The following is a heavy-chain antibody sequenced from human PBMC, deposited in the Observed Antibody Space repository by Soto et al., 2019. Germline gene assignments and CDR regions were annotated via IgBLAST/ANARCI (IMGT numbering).Heavy chain of an antibody. CDR3: AKKYHYDSGSYLYYVAA. D-gene: IGHD3-10*01. Sequence: TGGSLSLSSAAAGLTCRSFWMHWVRPAPGKGLVWVSRINTDGSVAMYVDSVKGRFTISRDNSKNTLYLQMNSLRAEDTAVYYCAKKYHYDSGSYLYYVAAWVLGTLVTGSS. CDR2: INTDGSVA. CDR1: GLTCRSFW. V-gene: IGHV3-74*03. J-gene: IGHJ4*02.